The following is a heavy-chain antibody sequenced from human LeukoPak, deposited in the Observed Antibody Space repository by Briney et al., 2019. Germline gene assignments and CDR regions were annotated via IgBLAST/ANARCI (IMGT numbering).Heavy chain of an antibody. CDR2: ISAYNGNT. D-gene: IGHD3-22*01. J-gene: IGHJ5*02. V-gene: IGHV1-18*01. Sequence: ASVKVSRKASGYTFTSYGISWMRQAPAQGLEWMGWISAYNGNTNCAQKLQGRVTMTTDTSTSTAYMELRSMRSDDTAVYYCARAAGAYYYDSQNWFDPWGQGTLVTVSS. CDR1: GYTFTSYG. CDR3: ARAAGAYYYDSQNWFDP.